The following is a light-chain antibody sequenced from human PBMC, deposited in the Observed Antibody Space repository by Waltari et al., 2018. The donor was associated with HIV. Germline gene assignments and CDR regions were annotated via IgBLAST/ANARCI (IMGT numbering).Light chain of an antibody. CDR1: HSLLPSNGKNY. CDR2: LGS. V-gene: IGKV2-28*01. J-gene: IGKJ1*01. CDR3: KQPQQTPPT. Sequence: DIVMTPSHLLLAVPPGEPAFISCTCRHSLLPSNGKNYLVWYLQKPGQPPQLLIYLGSNRASGVPDRFSGSGSGTDFTLKISRVEAEDVGVYYCKQPQQTPPTFGQGTRVEI.